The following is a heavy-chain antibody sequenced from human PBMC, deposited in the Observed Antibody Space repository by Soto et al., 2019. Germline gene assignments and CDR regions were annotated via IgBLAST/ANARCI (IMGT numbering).Heavy chain of an antibody. CDR2: INPSGGST. J-gene: IGHJ6*02. CDR3: ATDTVLLFFLWSYHYYYYGMDV. Sequence: VASVKVSCKASGYTFTSYYMHWVRQAPGQGLEWMGIINPSGGSTSYAQKFQGRVTMTRDTSTSTVYMELSSLRSEDTAVNYCATDTVLLFFLWSYHYYYYGMDVWGQGTTVTVSS. V-gene: IGHV1-46*01. CDR1: GYTFTSYY. D-gene: IGHD2-2*01.